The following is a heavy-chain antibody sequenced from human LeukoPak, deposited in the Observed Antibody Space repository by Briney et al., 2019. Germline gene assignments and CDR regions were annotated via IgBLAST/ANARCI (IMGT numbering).Heavy chain of an antibody. D-gene: IGHD1-26*01. CDR2: INHSGST. CDR1: GGSFSGYY. CDR3: ARLRGSYYLDYFDY. J-gene: IGHJ4*02. V-gene: IGHV4-34*01. Sequence: PSETLSLTCAVYGGSFSGYYWSWIRQPPGKGLEWIGEINHSGSTNYNPSLKSRVTISVDTSKNQFSLKLSSVTAADTAVYYCARLRGSYYLDYFDYWGQGTLVTVSS.